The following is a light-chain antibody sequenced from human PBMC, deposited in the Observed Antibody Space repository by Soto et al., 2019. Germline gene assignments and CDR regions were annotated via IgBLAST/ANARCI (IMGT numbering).Light chain of an antibody. CDR2: GAS. CDR1: QSVNSNY. CDR3: QQYDSTPPT. Sequence: EIVLTQSPGTLSLSPGDRATLSCRASQSVNSNYLAWYQRKPGQAPRLLIYGASNRATDIPYRFSASGSGTDFTSTITRLETEAWAVYYCQQYDSTPPTFGQGTKVEVK. J-gene: IGKJ1*01. V-gene: IGKV3-20*01.